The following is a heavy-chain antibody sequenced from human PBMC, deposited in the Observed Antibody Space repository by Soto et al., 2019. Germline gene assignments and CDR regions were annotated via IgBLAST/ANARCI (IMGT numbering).Heavy chain of an antibody. Sequence: QVQLVESGGGVVQPGRSLRLSCAASGFTFTTYAIHWVRQAPGKGLEWVAVISNDGRGKYYADSVKGRFTISRDNPKNTLYLQMNSLRSDDTAVYYCARDQCFGGGRSCYYFDFWGQGTLVTVSS. CDR2: ISNDGRGK. V-gene: IGHV3-30*04. CDR3: ARDQCFGGGRSCYYFDF. J-gene: IGHJ4*02. D-gene: IGHD2-15*01. CDR1: GFTFTTYA.